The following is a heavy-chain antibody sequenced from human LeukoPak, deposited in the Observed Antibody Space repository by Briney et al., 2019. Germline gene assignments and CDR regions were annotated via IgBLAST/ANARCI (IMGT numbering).Heavy chain of an antibody. CDR2: ITSSSSYI. CDR3: AREMLAAVAAQS. J-gene: IGHJ5*02. Sequence: GGALRLSCAASGFTFSSYSMKWVRQAPGKGLAWVSSITSSSSYIYYADSVKGRFTISRDNAKNSLYLQMNSLRAEDTAVYYCAREMLAAVAAQSWGQGTLVTVSS. V-gene: IGHV3-21*01. CDR1: GFTFSSYS. D-gene: IGHD6-19*01.